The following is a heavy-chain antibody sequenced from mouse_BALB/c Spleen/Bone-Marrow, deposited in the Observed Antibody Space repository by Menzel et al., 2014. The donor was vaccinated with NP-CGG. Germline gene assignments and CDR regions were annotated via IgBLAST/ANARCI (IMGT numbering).Heavy chain of an antibody. CDR1: GYTFTSYW. J-gene: IGHJ2*01. D-gene: IGHD1-1*01. V-gene: IGHV1S81*02. Sequence: VQLQQSGAELVKPGASVKLSCKASGYTFTSYWMHWVKRRPGQGLEWIGEINPSNGRTNYNEKFKSKATLTVDKSSSTDYMQLSSLSSEYSAVYYYTRRATTVVATDYWGQGTTLTVSS. CDR3: TRRATTVVATDY. CDR2: INPSNGRT.